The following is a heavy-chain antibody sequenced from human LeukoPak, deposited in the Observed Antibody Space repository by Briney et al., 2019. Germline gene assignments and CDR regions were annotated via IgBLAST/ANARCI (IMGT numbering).Heavy chain of an antibody. V-gene: IGHV3-48*01. D-gene: IGHD1-26*01. CDR1: GLTVSSYS. J-gene: IGHJ4*02. CDR2: ISSSSSTI. CDR3: ARDGMRAPGTFDY. Sequence: GGSLRLSCAASGLTVSSYSMNWVRQAPGKGLEWVSYISSSSSTIYYADSVKGRFTISRDNAKNSLYLQMNSLRAEDTAVYYCARDGMRAPGTFDYWGQGTLVTVSS.